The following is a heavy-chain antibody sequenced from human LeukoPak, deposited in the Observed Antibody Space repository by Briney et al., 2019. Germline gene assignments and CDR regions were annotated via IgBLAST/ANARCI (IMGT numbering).Heavy chain of an antibody. CDR1: GFTVSSNY. CDR2: IYSGGST. V-gene: IGHV3-53*01. CDR3: GRVGGLEQPRDYYYYMDV. J-gene: IGHJ6*03. Sequence: GGSLRLSCAASGFTVSSNYMSWVRQAPGKGLEWVSVIYSGGSTYYADSVKGRFTISRDNSKNTLYLQLNSRRAEDTAAYYCGRVGGLEQPRDYYYYMDVWGKGTTVTISS. D-gene: IGHD1/OR15-1a*01.